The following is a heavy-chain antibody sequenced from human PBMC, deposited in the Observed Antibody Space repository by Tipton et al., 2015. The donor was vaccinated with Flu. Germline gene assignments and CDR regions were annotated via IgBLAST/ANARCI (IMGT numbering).Heavy chain of an antibody. CDR1: GGSFSGYY. Sequence: TLSLTCAIYGGSFSGYYWSWIRQPPGKGLEWIGEINHSRITNYNPSLKSRVTISADTSKNQFSLKLTSVTAADTAVYYCARGPWIQLGPNWFDPWGQGTLVTVSS. V-gene: IGHV4-34*01. J-gene: IGHJ5*02. CDR2: INHSRIT. CDR3: ARGPWIQLGPNWFDP. D-gene: IGHD5-18*01.